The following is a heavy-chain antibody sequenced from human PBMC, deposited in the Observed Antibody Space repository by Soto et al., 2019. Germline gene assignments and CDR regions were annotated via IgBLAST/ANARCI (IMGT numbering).Heavy chain of an antibody. CDR2: ISGKNGNT. CDR1: GYTFISHG. D-gene: IGHD2-15*01. CDR3: ARVSSSIVVVPDYGMDV. J-gene: IGHJ6*02. Sequence: QVQLVQSGVEVKKPGASVKVSCKASGYTFISHGISWVRQAPGQGLEWMGWISGKNGNTNSAQKLQGRVTLTTDTSTRTAYMELRSLRSDDTAVYYCARVSSSIVVVPDYGMDVWGQGTTVTVSS. V-gene: IGHV1-18*04.